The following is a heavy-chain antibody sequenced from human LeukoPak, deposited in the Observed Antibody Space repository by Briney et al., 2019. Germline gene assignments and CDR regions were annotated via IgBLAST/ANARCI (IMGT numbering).Heavy chain of an antibody. CDR3: ARIVGELLYGRSFYFDY. J-gene: IGHJ4*02. CDR2: IKQDGSEK. Sequence: GGSVRLSCAASGFTFSSYWMSWVRQAPGKGLEWVANIKQDGSEKYYVDSVKGRFTISRDNAKNSLYLQMNSLRAEDTAVYYCARIVGELLYGRSFYFDYWGQGTLVTVSS. D-gene: IGHD3-10*01. V-gene: IGHV3-7*01. CDR1: GFTFSSYW.